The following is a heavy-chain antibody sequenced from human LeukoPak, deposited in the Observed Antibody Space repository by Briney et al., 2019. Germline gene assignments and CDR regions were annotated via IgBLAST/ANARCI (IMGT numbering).Heavy chain of an antibody. Sequence: GGPLRLSCAASGFTFSSYSMNWVRQAPGKGLEWVSSISSSSSYIYYADSVKGRFTISRDNAKNSLYLQMNSLRAEDTAVYYCARAPPPFSIDYWGQGTLVTVSS. J-gene: IGHJ4*02. CDR1: GFTFSSYS. CDR2: ISSSSSYI. CDR3: ARAPPPFSIDY. V-gene: IGHV3-21*01.